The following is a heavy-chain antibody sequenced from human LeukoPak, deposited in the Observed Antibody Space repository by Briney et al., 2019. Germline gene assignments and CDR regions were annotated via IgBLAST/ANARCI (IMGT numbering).Heavy chain of an antibody. CDR2: ISAYNGNT. J-gene: IGHJ4*02. D-gene: IGHD6-13*01. V-gene: IGHV1-18*01. Sequence: ASVKVSCKASGYTFTSYGISWVRQAPGQGLEWMGWISAYNGNTNYAQKLQGRVTMTTDTSTSTAYMELSSLRSEDTAVYYCARDDKNSSSWLYFDYWGQGTLVTVSS. CDR3: ARDDKNSSSWLYFDY. CDR1: GYTFTSYG.